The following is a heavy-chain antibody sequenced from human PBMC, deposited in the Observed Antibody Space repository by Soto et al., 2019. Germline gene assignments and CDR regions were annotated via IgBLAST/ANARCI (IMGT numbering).Heavy chain of an antibody. CDR2: INHSGST. J-gene: IGHJ4*02. Sequence: SETLSLTCAVYGGSFSGYYWSWVRQPPGKGLEWIGEINHSGSTNYNPSLKSRVTISVDTSKNQLSLKLSSVTAADTAVYYCARRGSIADGGAAAGTGLDYWGQGTLVTVSS. D-gene: IGHD6-13*01. CDR1: GGSFSGYY. V-gene: IGHV4-34*01. CDR3: ARRGSIADGGAAAGTGLDY.